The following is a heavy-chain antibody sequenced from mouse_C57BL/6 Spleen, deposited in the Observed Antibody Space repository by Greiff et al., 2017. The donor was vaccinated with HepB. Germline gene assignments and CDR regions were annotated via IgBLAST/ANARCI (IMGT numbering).Heavy chain of an antibody. CDR2: SRNKANDYTT. CDR3: ARVYEYEDAMDY. D-gene: IGHD2-4*01. J-gene: IGHJ4*01. Sequence: EVKLMASGGGLVQSGRSLRLSCATSGFTFSDFYMEWVRQAPGKGLEWIAASRNKANDYTTEYSASVKGRFIVSRDTSQSILYLQMNALRAEDTAIYYCARVYEYEDAMDYGGQGASVTVSS. V-gene: IGHV7-1*01. CDR1: GFTFSDFY.